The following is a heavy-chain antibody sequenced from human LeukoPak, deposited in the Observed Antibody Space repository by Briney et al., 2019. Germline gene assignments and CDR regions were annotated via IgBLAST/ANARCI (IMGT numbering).Heavy chain of an antibody. J-gene: IGHJ6*03. Sequence: GGSLRLSCAASGFTFSDYYMSWIRQAPGKGLEWVSYISSSGSTIYYADSVKGRFTISRDNAKNSLYLQMNSLRAEDTAMYYCARVGGNSGYYYYYMDVWGKGTTVTVSS. CDR2: ISSSGSTI. CDR3: ARVGGNSGYYYYYMDV. V-gene: IGHV3-11*01. D-gene: IGHD4-23*01. CDR1: GFTFSDYY.